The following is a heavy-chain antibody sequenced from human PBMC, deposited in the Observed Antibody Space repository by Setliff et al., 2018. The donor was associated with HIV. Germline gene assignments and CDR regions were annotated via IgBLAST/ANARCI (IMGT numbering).Heavy chain of an antibody. V-gene: IGHV3-74*03. CDR2: ISPDGSST. CDR1: NFTFSFYG. D-gene: IGHD6-13*01. J-gene: IGHJ4*01. Sequence: LSLSCAASNFTFSFYGMHWVRQTAEKGLVWVSRISPDGSSTMYADSVMGRFTISRDNAKNSLYLQMNSLRAEDTAIYYCARGGASSLPLDYWGHGTLVTVSS. CDR3: ARGGASSLPLDY.